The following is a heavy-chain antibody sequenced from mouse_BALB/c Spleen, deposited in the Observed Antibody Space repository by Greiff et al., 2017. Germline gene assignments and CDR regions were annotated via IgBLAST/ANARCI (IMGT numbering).Heavy chain of an antibody. D-gene: IGHD1-1*01. CDR3: ARSVEPYGSSFFDY. CDR1: GYSFTSYW. J-gene: IGHJ2*01. CDR2: IHPSDSET. V-gene: IGHV1-61*01. Sequence: QVHVKQPGAELVRPGASVKLSCKASGYSFTSYWMNWVKQRPGQGLEWIGMIHPSDSETRLNQKFKDKATLTVDKSSSTAYMQLSSPTSEDSAVYDCARSVEPYGSSFFDYWGQGTTLTVSS.